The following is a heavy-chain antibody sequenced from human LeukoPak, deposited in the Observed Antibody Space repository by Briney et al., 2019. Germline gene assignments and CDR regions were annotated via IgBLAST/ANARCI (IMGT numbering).Heavy chain of an antibody. Sequence: ASVKVSCKASGYTFTSYGISWVRQAPGHGLEWMGWISVYNGNTNYAQKLQGRVTMTTDTSTSTAYMELRSLRSDDTAVYYCARGSSSWYYYYYYMDVWGKGTTVTVSS. CDR3: ARGSSSWYYYYYYMDV. V-gene: IGHV1-18*01. D-gene: IGHD6-13*01. J-gene: IGHJ6*03. CDR1: GYTFTSYG. CDR2: ISVYNGNT.